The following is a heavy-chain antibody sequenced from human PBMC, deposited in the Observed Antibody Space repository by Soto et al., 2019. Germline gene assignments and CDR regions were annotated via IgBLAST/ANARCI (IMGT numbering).Heavy chain of an antibody. Sequence: ASVKVSCKASGYTFTSYYMHWVRQAPGQGLEWMGIINPSGGSTSYAQKFQGRVTMTMDTSTSTVYMELSSLRSEDTAVYYCAITIRRKIWFGESSASDYYYGMDVWGQGTTVTVSS. D-gene: IGHD3-10*01. J-gene: IGHJ6*02. CDR1: GYTFTSYY. V-gene: IGHV1-46*01. CDR3: AITIRRKIWFGESSASDYYYGMDV. CDR2: INPSGGST.